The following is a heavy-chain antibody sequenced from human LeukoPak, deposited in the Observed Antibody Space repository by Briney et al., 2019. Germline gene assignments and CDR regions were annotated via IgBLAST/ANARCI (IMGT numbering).Heavy chain of an antibody. J-gene: IGHJ3*02. Sequence: SQTLALTCAVSGGSISSGGYSWSWIRQPPGKGLEWIGYIYHSGSTYYNPSLKSRVTISVDRSKNQFSLKLSSVTAADTAVYYCARAPRLDGFIDIWGQGTMVTVSS. CDR2: IYHSGST. V-gene: IGHV4-30-2*01. CDR3: ARAPRLDGFIDI. D-gene: IGHD5-24*01. CDR1: GGSISSGGYS.